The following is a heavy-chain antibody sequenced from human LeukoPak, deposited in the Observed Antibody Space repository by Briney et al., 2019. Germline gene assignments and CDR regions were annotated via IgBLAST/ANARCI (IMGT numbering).Heavy chain of an antibody. Sequence: GRSLRLSCAASGFTFSSYGMHWVRQAPGKGLEWVAVIWYDGSNKYYADSVKGRFTISRDNSKNTLYLQMNSLRAEDTAVYYCAREGGYCSSTSCPFVYWGQGTLVTVSS. D-gene: IGHD2-2*01. CDR2: IWYDGSNK. CDR3: AREGGYCSSTSCPFVY. V-gene: IGHV3-33*01. J-gene: IGHJ4*02. CDR1: GFTFSSYG.